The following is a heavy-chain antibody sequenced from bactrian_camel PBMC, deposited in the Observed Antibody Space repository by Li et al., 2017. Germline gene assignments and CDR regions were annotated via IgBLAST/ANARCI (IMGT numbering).Heavy chain of an antibody. CDR1: GLKYNPSC. J-gene: IGHJ4*01. CDR2: IYMSDGIE. CDR3: AAGPNPPSSDDWYIPQHYDY. V-gene: IGHV3S63*01. D-gene: IGHD6*01. Sequence: HVQLVESGGGSVQAGESLTLSCLLSGLKYNPSCMGWFRQAPGKEREGVAYIYMSDGIERYADSVKGRFTISRGDTGNTLYLQMNSLKPEDTSMYYCAAGPNPPSSDDWYIPQHYDYWGQGTQVTVS.